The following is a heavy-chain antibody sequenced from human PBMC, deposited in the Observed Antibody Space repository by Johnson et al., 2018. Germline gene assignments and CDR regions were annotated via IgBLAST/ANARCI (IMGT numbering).Heavy chain of an antibody. CDR2: ISYDGSNK. CDR1: GFTFSSYS. Sequence: QVQLVQSGGGLVQPGGSLRLSCAASGFTFSSYSMNWVRQAPGKGLEWVAVISYDGSNKYYADSVKGRFTISRDNSKNTLYLQMTSLRAEDTAVYYCAKGPQYYYDSCDMWGQGTMVTVSS. J-gene: IGHJ3*02. CDR3: AKGPQYYYDSCDM. D-gene: IGHD3-22*01. V-gene: IGHV3-30*18.